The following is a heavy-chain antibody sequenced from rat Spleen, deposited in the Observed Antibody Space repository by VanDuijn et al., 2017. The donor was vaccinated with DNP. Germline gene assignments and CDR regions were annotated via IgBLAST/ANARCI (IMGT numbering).Heavy chain of an antibody. V-gene: IGHV2-77*01. CDR2: IWGDGST. D-gene: IGHD1-6*01. CDR1: GFSLTSYG. Sequence: QVQMKETGPGLVQTTQPLSVTCTVSGFSLTSYGVHWVRQAPGKGLEWMGIIWGDGSTNFNSALKSRLSISRDTSKSQVLLKMNSLQTEDTAMYFCARKYYGNAMDAWGQGVMVTVSS. CDR3: ARKYYGNAMDA. J-gene: IGHJ2*01.